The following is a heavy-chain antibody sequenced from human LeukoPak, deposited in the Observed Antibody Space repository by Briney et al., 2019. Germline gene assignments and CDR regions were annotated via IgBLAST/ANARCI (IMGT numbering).Heavy chain of an antibody. V-gene: IGHV1-18*01. J-gene: IGHJ3*02. CDR2: ISAYNGNT. D-gene: IGHD3-3*01. CDR3: ARGLRFLEWFLDAFDI. CDR1: GYTFTSYG. Sequence: ASVKVSCKASGYTFTSYGISWVRQAPGQGLEWMGWISAYNGNTNYAQKLQGRVTMTTDTSTSTAYMELRSLRSDDTAVYYCARGLRFLEWFLDAFDIWGQGTMVTVSS.